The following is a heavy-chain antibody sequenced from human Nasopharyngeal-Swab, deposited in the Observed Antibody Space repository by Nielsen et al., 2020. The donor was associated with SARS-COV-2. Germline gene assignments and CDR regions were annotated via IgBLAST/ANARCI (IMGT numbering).Heavy chain of an antibody. CDR3: ARTMGGYYDSSGYTLEWFDY. CDR1: GLTVSSNY. D-gene: IGHD3-22*01. J-gene: IGHJ4*02. CDR2: IYSGGST. V-gene: IGHV3-53*01. Sequence: GGSLRLSCAASGLTVSSNYMSWVRQAPGKGLEWVSVIYSGGSTYYADSVKGRFTISRGNSKNTLYLQMNSLRAEDTAVYYCARTMGGYYDSSGYTLEWFDYWGQGTLVTVSS.